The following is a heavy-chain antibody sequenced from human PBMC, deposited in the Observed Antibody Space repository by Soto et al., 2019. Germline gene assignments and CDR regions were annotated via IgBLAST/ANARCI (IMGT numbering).Heavy chain of an antibody. CDR3: AREIVAYWYFDL. Sequence: QVQLQESGPGLVKPSQTLSLTCTVSGGSISSGGYYWSWIRQHPGKGLEWIGYIYYSGSTYYNPSLKSRVTISVDPSKNQFSLKLSSVTAADTAVYYCAREIVAYWYFDLWGRGTLVTVSS. CDR1: GGSISSGGYY. V-gene: IGHV4-31*03. D-gene: IGHD3-22*01. CDR2: IYYSGST. J-gene: IGHJ2*01.